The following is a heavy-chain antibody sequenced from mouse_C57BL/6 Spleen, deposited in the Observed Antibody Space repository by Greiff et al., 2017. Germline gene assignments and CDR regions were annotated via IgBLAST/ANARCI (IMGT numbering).Heavy chain of an antibody. CDR1: GYAFSSSW. Sequence: QVQLQQSGPELVKPGASVKISCKASGYAFSSSWMNWVKQRPGKGLEWIGRIYPGDGDTKYNGKFKGKATLTADKSSSTAYMQLSSLTSEDSAVYFCARSGYGNFYFDYWGQGTTLTVSS. CDR2: IYPGDGDT. V-gene: IGHV1-82*01. J-gene: IGHJ2*01. CDR3: ARSGYGNFYFDY. D-gene: IGHD2-1*01.